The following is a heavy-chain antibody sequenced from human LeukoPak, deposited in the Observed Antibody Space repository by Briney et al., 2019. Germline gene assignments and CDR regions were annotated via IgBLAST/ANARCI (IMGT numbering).Heavy chain of an antibody. CDR3: AKDGEPQYYYDSSGYYPLGY. Sequence: PGGSLRLSCAASGFTSSSYAMSWVRQAPGKGLEWVSAISGSGGSTYYADSVKGRFTISRDNSKNTLYLQMNSLRAEDTAVYYCAKDGEPQYYYDSSGYYPLGYWGQGTLVTVSS. V-gene: IGHV3-23*01. CDR1: GFTSSSYA. D-gene: IGHD3-22*01. CDR2: ISGSGGST. J-gene: IGHJ4*02.